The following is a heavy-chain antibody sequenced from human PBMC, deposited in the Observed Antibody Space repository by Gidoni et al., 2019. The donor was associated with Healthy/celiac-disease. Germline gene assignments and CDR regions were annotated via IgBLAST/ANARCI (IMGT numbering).Heavy chain of an antibody. CDR2: INHSGST. CDR3: ARQPAYSSSWPPFDY. Sequence: QVQLQQWGAGLLKPSETLSLTCAVYGGSFSGYYWSWIRQPPGKGLEWIGEINHSGSTNYNPSLKSRVTISVDTSKNQFSLKLSSVTAADTAVYYCARQPAYSSSWPPFDYWGQGTLVTVSS. CDR1: GGSFSGYY. D-gene: IGHD6-13*01. J-gene: IGHJ4*02. V-gene: IGHV4-34*01.